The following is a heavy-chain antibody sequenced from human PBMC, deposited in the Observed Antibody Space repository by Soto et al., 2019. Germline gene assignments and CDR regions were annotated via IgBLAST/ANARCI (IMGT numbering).Heavy chain of an antibody. CDR1: GFTFGSNW. CDR3: ASLEWESTGYADY. D-gene: IGHD3-3*01. Sequence: EVQLVESGGGLVQPGGSLRLSCAASGFTFGSNWMSWVRQAPGKGLEWVANIKRDGSEKYYVDSVKGRFTISRDNDKNTLYLQMNSLRADDTAVYYCASLEWESTGYADYWGQGTLVTVSS. CDR2: IKRDGSEK. V-gene: IGHV3-7*03. J-gene: IGHJ4*02.